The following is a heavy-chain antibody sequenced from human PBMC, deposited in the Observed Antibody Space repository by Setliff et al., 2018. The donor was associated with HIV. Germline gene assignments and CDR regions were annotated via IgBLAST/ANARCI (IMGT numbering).Heavy chain of an antibody. CDR1: GFMFGVDW. CDR2: VTPDGGDK. J-gene: IGHJ4*02. V-gene: IGHV3-7*01. D-gene: IGHD3-22*01. CDR3: TRQLTPYYYDSPDY. Sequence: GGSLRLSCAASGFMFGVDWMSWVRQTPGKGLEWVASVTPDGGDKYYANSMRGRFTISRDNGKNAVYLQMNSLTAEDTALYYCTRQLTPYYYDSPDYWGQGTLVTVSS.